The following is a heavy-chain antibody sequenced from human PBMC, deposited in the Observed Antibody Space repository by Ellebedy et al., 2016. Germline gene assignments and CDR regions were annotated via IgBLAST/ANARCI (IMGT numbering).Heavy chain of an antibody. CDR1: GYSFTDYW. Sequence: GGSLRLSCKGSGYSFTDYWIAWVRQMPGKGLEWMGIIYPRDSDTRYSPSFQGQVTISADKSINTAYLRWSSLKASDTAIYYCARHVGSGVHHPFDFWGQGTLVTVSS. CDR3: ARHVGSGVHHPFDF. J-gene: IGHJ4*02. D-gene: IGHD2-15*01. CDR2: IYPRDSDT. V-gene: IGHV5-51*01.